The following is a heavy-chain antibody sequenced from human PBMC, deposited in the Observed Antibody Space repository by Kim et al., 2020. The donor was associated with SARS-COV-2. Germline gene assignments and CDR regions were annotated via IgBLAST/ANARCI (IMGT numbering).Heavy chain of an antibody. Sequence: GGSLRLSCAASGFTFSDYYMSWIRQAPGKGLEWVSYISSSGSTIYYADSVKGRFTISRDNAKNSLYLQMNSLRAEDTAVYYCARASTREMVYAHYYYYYYMDVWGKGTTVTVSS. J-gene: IGHJ6*03. CDR3: ARASTREMVYAHYYYYYYMDV. CDR1: GFTFSDYY. V-gene: IGHV3-11*01. CDR2: ISSSGSTI. D-gene: IGHD2-8*01.